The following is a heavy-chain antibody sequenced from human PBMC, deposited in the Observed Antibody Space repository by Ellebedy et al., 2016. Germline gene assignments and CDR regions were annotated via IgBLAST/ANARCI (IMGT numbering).Heavy chain of an antibody. CDR2: INAGNGNT. D-gene: IGHD2/OR15-2a*01. J-gene: IGHJ4*02. CDR3: ARETGSNIAPAD. CDR1: GYSFSSYA. V-gene: IGHV1-3*01. Sequence: ASVKVSCKASGYSFSSYAMHWVRQAPGQRLEWMGWINAGNGNTKYSQKFQGRVTITRDTSASTAYMELSSLRFEDTAVYYCARETGSNIAPADWGQGTLVTVSS.